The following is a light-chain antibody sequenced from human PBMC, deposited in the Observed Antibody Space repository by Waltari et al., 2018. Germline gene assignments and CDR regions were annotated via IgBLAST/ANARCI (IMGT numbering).Light chain of an antibody. Sequence: DIQMTQSPSSLSAPVGGRVTVTCRASQSIDTDLNWYQHKTGTAPKLLLFGESSLHRGVPGGFSGSGSGTDFTLTITSLLPDDFATYYCQQSYSPPYTFGRGTKLEIK. J-gene: IGKJ2*01. CDR3: QQSYSPPYT. CDR2: GES. V-gene: IGKV1-39*01. CDR1: QSIDTD.